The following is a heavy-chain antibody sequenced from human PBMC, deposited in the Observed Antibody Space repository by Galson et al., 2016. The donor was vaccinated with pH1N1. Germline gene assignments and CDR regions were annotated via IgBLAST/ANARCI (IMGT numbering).Heavy chain of an antibody. CDR3: AHLYYYDTSGFYRYFDY. J-gene: IGHJ4*02. D-gene: IGHD3-22*01. CDR1: GFSITNRGEA. V-gene: IGHV2-5*02. CDR2: VYWDDDK. Sequence: PALVKPTQTLTLTCIFSGFSITNRGEAVGWIRQPPGKALEWLALVYWDDDKFYSRSLQSRLTITKDTSKNQVVLRMTNMDPVDTGTYYCAHLYYYDTSGFYRYFDYWGQGTRVTVSS.